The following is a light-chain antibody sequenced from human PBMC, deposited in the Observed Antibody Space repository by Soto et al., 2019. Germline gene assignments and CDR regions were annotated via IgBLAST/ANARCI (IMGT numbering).Light chain of an antibody. CDR2: AAS. CDR3: QKYNSAPRK. J-gene: IGKJ1*01. CDR1: QSISSW. Sequence: DIQMTQSPSTLSASVGYRVTITCLASQSISSWLAWYQQKPGKVPKLLIYAASTLQSGVPSRFSGSGSGTDFTLTISSLQPEDVATYYCQKYNSAPRKFGQGTKVDIK. V-gene: IGKV1-27*01.